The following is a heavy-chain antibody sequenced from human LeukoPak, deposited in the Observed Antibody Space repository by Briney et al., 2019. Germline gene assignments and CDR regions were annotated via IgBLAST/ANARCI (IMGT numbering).Heavy chain of an antibody. D-gene: IGHD3-3*01. J-gene: IGHJ6*03. CDR2: IYTSGST. CDR1: GGSISSGSYY. V-gene: IGHV4-61*02. Sequence: SQTLSLTCTVSGGSISSGSYYWSWIRQPAGKGLEWIGRIYTSGSTNYNPSLKSRVTISVDTSQNQFSLKLSSVTAADTAVYYCARDKDFWSGYRGDYYYYYMDVWGKGTTVTVSS. CDR3: ARDKDFWSGYRGDYYYYYMDV.